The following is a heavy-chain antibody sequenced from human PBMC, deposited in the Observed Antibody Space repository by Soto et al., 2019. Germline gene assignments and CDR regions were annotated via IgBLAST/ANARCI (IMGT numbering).Heavy chain of an antibody. CDR2: ISGSGGST. V-gene: IGHV3-23*01. Sequence: GGSLRLSCAASGFTFSSYAMSWVRQAPGKGLEWVSAISGSGGSTYYADSVKGRFTISRDNSKNTLYLQMNSLRAEDTAVYYWAKDDYSSGWLPPSATNSNYDYWGQGTLVTVSS. J-gene: IGHJ4*02. CDR3: AKDDYSSGWLPPSATNSNYDY. CDR1: GFTFSSYA. D-gene: IGHD6-19*01.